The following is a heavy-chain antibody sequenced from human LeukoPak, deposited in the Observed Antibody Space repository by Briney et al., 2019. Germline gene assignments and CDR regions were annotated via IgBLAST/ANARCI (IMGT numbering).Heavy chain of an antibody. J-gene: IGHJ4*02. CDR3: AKDRGYCSGGSCFPEYFDY. Sequence: QPGGSLRLSCAASGFTFSSYAMSWVRQAPGKGLEWVSAISGSGGSTYYADSVKGRFTISRDNAKNTLYLQMNSLRAEDTAVYYCAKDRGYCSGGSCFPEYFDYWGQGTLVTVSS. V-gene: IGHV3-23*01. D-gene: IGHD2-15*01. CDR1: GFTFSSYA. CDR2: ISGSGGST.